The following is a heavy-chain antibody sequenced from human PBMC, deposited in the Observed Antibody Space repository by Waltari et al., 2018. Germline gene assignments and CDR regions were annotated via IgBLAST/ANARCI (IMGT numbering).Heavy chain of an antibody. Sequence: EVQLVESGGGLIQPGGSLRLSCAASGFTVSSNSMRWVRQVPGKGLEWVSVIYSGGSTYYADSVKGRFTISRDNSKNTLYLQMNSLRAEDTAVYYCARGSPLPRYFDYWGQGTLVTVSS. J-gene: IGHJ4*02. V-gene: IGHV3-53*01. CDR2: IYSGGST. CDR1: GFTVSSNS. D-gene: IGHD1-26*01. CDR3: ARGSPLPRYFDY.